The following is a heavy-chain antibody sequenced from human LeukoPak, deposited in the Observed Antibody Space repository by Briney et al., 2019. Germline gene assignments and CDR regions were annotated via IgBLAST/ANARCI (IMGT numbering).Heavy chain of an antibody. CDR1: GGSISSRNW. CDR2: IYHSGST. Sequence: SETLSLTCAVSGGSISSRNWWSWVRQPPGKGLEWIGEIYHSGSTNYNPSLKSRVTISVDMSKNQFSPKLSSVTAADTAVYYCARGAAADHFDYWGQGTLVTVSS. V-gene: IGHV4-4*02. J-gene: IGHJ4*02. CDR3: ARGAAADHFDY. D-gene: IGHD6-13*01.